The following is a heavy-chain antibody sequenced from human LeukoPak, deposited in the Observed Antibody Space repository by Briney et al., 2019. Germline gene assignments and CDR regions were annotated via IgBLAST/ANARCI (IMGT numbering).Heavy chain of an antibody. V-gene: IGHV3-48*01. Sequence: GGSLRLSCAAPGFTFSSYSMNWVRQAPGKGLEWISYISSSSSTIYYADSVKGRFTISRDNAKNSLYLQMNSLRAEDTAVYYCARPGIVGAPGAFDYWGQGTLVTVSS. D-gene: IGHD1-26*01. CDR1: GFTFSSYS. CDR3: ARPGIVGAPGAFDY. J-gene: IGHJ4*02. CDR2: ISSSSSTI.